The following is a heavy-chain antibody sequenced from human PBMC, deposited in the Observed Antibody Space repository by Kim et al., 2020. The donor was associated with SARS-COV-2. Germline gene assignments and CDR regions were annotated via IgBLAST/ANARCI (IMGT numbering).Heavy chain of an antibody. V-gene: IGHV4-31*03. CDR1: GGSISSGGYY. CDR3: AAGTMIVVGNNWFDP. J-gene: IGHJ5*02. CDR2: IYYSGST. Sequence: SETLSLTCTVSGGSISSGGYYWSWIRQHPGKGLEWIGYIYYSGSTYYNPSLKSRVTISVDTSKNQFSLKLSSVTAADTAVYYCAAGTMIVVGNNWFDPWGQGTLVTVSS. D-gene: IGHD3-22*01.